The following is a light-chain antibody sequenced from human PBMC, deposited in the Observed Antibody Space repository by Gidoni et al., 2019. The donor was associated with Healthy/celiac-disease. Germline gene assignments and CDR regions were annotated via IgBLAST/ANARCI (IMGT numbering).Light chain of an antibody. CDR2: AAS. V-gene: IGKV1-9*01. CDR3: QQLNSYPRT. J-gene: IGKJ1*01. Sequence: DLQLTQSPSFLSASVGNRVTITCRASQGTSSYLAWYQQKPGKAPKLLIYAASTLQSGVPSRFSGSGSGTEFTLTISSLQPEDFATYYCQQLNSYPRTFGQGTKVEIK. CDR1: QGTSSY.